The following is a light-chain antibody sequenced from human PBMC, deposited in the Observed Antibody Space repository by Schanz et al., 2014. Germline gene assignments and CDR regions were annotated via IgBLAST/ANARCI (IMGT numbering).Light chain of an antibody. V-gene: IGLV1-40*01. CDR2: GNT. J-gene: IGLJ3*02. CDR1: SSNIGAGYD. Sequence: QSVLTQPPSVSGAPGQRVTISCTGSSSNIGAGYDVHWYQQLPGTAPKLVIFGNTNRPSGVPDRFSGSKSGTSASLAIAGLQAEDEAVYYCAAWDDSLNGLVFGGGTKLTVL. CDR3: AAWDDSLNGLV.